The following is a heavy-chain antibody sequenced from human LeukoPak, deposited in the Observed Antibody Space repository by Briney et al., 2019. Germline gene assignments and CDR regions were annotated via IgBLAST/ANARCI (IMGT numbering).Heavy chain of an antibody. Sequence: SETLSLTCTVSGYSISSGYYWGWIRQPPGKGLEWIGEINHSGSTNYNPSLKSRVTISLDTSKNQFSLNLNSVTAADTAVYYCASLDFWSGYGYWGQGTLVTVSS. J-gene: IGHJ4*02. CDR1: GYSISSGYY. V-gene: IGHV4-38-2*02. CDR3: ASLDFWSGYGY. CDR2: INHSGST. D-gene: IGHD3-3*01.